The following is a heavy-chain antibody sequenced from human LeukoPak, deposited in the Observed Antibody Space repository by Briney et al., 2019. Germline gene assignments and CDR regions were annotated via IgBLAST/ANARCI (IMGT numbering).Heavy chain of an antibody. Sequence: SVKVSCKASGGTFSSYAISWVRQAPGQGLEWMGGIIPIFGTANYAQKFQGRVTITTDEPTSTAYMELSSLRSEDTAVYYCARERPHHDSSGYRILDYWGQGTLVTVSS. CDR1: GGTFSSYA. V-gene: IGHV1-69*05. D-gene: IGHD3-22*01. CDR2: IIPIFGTA. J-gene: IGHJ4*02. CDR3: ARERPHHDSSGYRILDY.